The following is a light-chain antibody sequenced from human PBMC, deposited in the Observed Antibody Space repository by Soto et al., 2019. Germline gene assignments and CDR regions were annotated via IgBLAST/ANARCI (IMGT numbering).Light chain of an antibody. Sequence: EIVMTQSPATLSVSPGEPATLSCRASQSISTELAWYQQKPGQPPRLLIYSASTRAPGVPARFTGGGSGSEFTLTISGLQSEDFAVYYCQQGHNWPLTFGQGTRLEI. CDR2: SAS. CDR3: QQGHNWPLT. J-gene: IGKJ2*01. CDR1: QSISTE. V-gene: IGKV3-15*01.